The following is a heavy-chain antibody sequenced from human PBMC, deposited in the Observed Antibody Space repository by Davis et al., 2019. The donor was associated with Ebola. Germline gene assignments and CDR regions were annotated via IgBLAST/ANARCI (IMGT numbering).Heavy chain of an antibody. J-gene: IGHJ4*02. CDR3: ARATMVRGVIIPYYFDY. Sequence: ASVKVSCKASGYTFTSYAMHWVRQAPGQRLEWMGWINAGNGNTKYSQKFQGRVTITRDTSASTAYMELSSLRSEDTAVYYCARATMVRGVIIPYYFDYWGQGTLVTVSS. CDR2: INAGNGNT. D-gene: IGHD3-10*01. CDR1: GYTFTSYA. V-gene: IGHV1-3*01.